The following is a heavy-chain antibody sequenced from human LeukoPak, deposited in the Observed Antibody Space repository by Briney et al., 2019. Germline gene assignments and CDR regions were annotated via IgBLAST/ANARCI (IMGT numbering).Heavy chain of an antibody. V-gene: IGHV1-24*01. CDR2: FDPEDGET. J-gene: IGHJ3*02. D-gene: IGHD1-26*01. Sequence: ASVKVSCKVSGYTLTELSMHWVRQAPGKGLEWMGRFDPEDGETIYAQKFQGRVTMTADTSADTAYMELSSLRSEDTAVYYCARVESWEHSGSSQDVLDIWGQGTMVTVSS. CDR1: GYTLTELS. CDR3: ARVESWEHSGSSQDVLDI.